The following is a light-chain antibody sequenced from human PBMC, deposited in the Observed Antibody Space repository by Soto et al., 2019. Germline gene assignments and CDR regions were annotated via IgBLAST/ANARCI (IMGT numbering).Light chain of an antibody. CDR2: GAS. CDR1: QSVSSY. V-gene: IGKV3-15*01. CDR3: QQYNNWPPLT. Sequence: EIVMTQSPATLSVSPGERATLSCRASQSVSSYLAWYQQKPGQAPRLLIYGASTRATGIPARFSGSGSGTEFTHTISSLQSEDFAVYYCQQYNNWPPLTFGGGTKVEIK. J-gene: IGKJ4*01.